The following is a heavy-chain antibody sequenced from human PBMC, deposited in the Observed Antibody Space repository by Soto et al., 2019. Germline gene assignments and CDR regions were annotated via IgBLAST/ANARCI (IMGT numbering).Heavy chain of an antibody. CDR3: ARESYCSGGSCFTYYYYGMDV. Sequence: SETLSLTCTVSGGSISSGGYYWSWIRQHPGKGLEWIGYIYYSGSTYYNPSLKSRVTISVDTSKNQFSLKLSSVTAADTAVYYCARESYCSGGSCFTYYYYGMDVWGQGTTVTVSS. V-gene: IGHV4-31*03. CDR1: GGSISSGGYY. J-gene: IGHJ6*02. CDR2: IYYSGST. D-gene: IGHD2-15*01.